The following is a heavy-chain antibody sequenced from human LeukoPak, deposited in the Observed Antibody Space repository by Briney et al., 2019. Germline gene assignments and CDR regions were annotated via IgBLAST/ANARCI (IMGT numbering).Heavy chain of an antibody. V-gene: IGHV1-18*01. J-gene: IGHJ4*02. CDR1: GYTFTSYG. CDR3: AEKRGGVYDFWSGYYN. CDR2: ISAYNGNT. Sequence: ASVKVSCKASGYTFTSYGISWVRQAPGQGLEWMGWISAYNGNTNYAQKLQGGVTMTTDASTSTAYMELRSLRSDDTAVYYCAEKRGGVYDFWSGYYNWGQGTLVTVSS. D-gene: IGHD3-3*01.